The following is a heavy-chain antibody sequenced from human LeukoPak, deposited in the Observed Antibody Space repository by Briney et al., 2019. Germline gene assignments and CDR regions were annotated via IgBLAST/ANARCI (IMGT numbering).Heavy chain of an antibody. CDR3: ARAAVAGTGVRSYFDY. V-gene: IGHV4-34*01. CDR2: INHSGST. Sequence: SSETLSLTCAVYGGSFSGYYWSWIRQSPGKGLEWIGEINHSGSTNYNPSLKSRVTISVDTSKNQFSLKLSSVTAADTAVYYCARAAVAGTGVRSYFDYWGQGTLVTVSS. CDR1: GGSFSGYY. D-gene: IGHD6-19*01. J-gene: IGHJ4*02.